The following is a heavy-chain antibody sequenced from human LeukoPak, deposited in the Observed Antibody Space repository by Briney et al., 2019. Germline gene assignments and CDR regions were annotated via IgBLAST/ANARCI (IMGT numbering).Heavy chain of an antibody. Sequence: GGSLRLSCAASGFTFSSYSMTWLRQAPGKGLEWVSSISSSGTYVYYADSVKGRFTISRDNANNSLYLQMNSLRAEDTAVYYCARRPDYMDVWGKGTTVTVSS. J-gene: IGHJ6*03. V-gene: IGHV3-21*01. CDR3: ARRPDYMDV. CDR2: ISSSGTYV. CDR1: GFTFSSYS.